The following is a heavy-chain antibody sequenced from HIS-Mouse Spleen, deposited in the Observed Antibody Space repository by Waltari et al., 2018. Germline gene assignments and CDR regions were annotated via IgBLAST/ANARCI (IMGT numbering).Heavy chain of an antibody. J-gene: IGHJ6*02. Sequence: QVQLQESGPGLVKPSETLSLTCTVSGGSISSYYWSWIRQPPGKGLEWIGYIYYSGSTNYNPSLKSRVTISVDTSTNQFSLKLSSVTAADTAVYYCAGHDSNFYYYYGMDVWGQGTTVTVSS. CDR1: GGSISSYY. CDR2: IYYSGST. CDR3: AGHDSNFYYYYGMDV. V-gene: IGHV4-59*08. D-gene: IGHD4-4*01.